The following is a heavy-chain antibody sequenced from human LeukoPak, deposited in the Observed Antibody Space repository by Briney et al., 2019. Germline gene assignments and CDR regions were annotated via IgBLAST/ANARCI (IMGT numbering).Heavy chain of an antibody. V-gene: IGHV3-30*02. CDR3: AREFQDPSVDY. CDR1: GFTFSRHG. Sequence: PGGSLRLSCAASGFTFSRHGMHWVRQTPGKGLEWVAFIRFDATAKYYADSVTGRFTISRDNSNNTLYLQMTSLRGDDTAVYFCAREFQDPSVDYWGQGILVTVSS. D-gene: IGHD2-15*01. CDR2: IRFDATAK. J-gene: IGHJ4*02.